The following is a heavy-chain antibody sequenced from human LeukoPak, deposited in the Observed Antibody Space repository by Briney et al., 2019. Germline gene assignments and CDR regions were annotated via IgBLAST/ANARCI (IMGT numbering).Heavy chain of an antibody. CDR3: ARGSQQLVSSLDY. V-gene: IGHV4-39*07. J-gene: IGHJ4*02. CDR1: GGSISSSSYY. CDR2: IYYSGST. Sequence: PSETLSLTCTVSGGSISSSSYYWGWIRQPPGKGLEWIGSIYYSGSTYYNPSLKSRVTISVDTSKNQFSLKLSSVTAADTAVYYCARGSQQLVSSLDYWGQGTLVTVSS. D-gene: IGHD6-13*01.